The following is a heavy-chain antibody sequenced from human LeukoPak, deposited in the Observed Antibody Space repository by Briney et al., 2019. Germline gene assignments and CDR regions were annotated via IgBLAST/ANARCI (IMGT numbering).Heavy chain of an antibody. J-gene: IGHJ4*02. CDR3: VRDLVIVDTPGDDFDY. Sequence: GGSLRLSCAASGFTFRNYWMHWVRQAPGKGLVWVSRINEDGSIISYADSVKGRFTISRDNAKNTLFLQMNSLTAKDTAVYYCVRDLVIVDTPGDDFDYWGQGSLVAVSS. CDR1: GFTFRNYW. CDR2: INEDGSII. D-gene: IGHD2/OR15-2a*01. V-gene: IGHV3-74*01.